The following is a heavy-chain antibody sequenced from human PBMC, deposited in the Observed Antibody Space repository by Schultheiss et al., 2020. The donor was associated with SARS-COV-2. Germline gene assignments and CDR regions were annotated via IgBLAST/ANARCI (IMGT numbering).Heavy chain of an antibody. CDR2: IKQDGSEK. V-gene: IGHV3-7*01. Sequence: GGSLRLSCAASGFTFSSYGMHWVRQAPGKGLEWVANIKQDGSEKYYVDSVKGRFTISRDNAKDSLYLQMNSLRAEDTAVYYCAREQLGGFDIWGQGTMVTVSS. J-gene: IGHJ3*02. CDR3: AREQLGGFDI. D-gene: IGHD6-6*01. CDR1: GFTFSSYG.